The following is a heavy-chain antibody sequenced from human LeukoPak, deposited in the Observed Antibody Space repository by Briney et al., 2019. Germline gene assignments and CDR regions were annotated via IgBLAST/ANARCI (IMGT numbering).Heavy chain of an antibody. V-gene: IGHV3-74*01. Sequence: QPGGSLRLSCVASGFTFRSYEMNWVRQAPGKGLVWVSRINSDGSSTSYADSVKGRLTISRDNAKNTLYLQMNSLRAEDTAVYYCARDSSGYDFYYYYYMDVWGKGTTVTVSS. J-gene: IGHJ6*03. CDR1: GFTFRSYE. D-gene: IGHD5-12*01. CDR3: ARDSSGYDFYYYYYMDV. CDR2: INSDGSST.